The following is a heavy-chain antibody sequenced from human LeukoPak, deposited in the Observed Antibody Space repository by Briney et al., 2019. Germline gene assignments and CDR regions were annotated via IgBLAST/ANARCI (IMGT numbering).Heavy chain of an antibody. V-gene: IGHV4-39*07. D-gene: IGHD1-26*01. Sequence: SETLSLTCTVSGGSISSSSYYWGWIRQPPGKGLEWIGSIYHSGSTYYNPSLKSRVAISVDTSKNQFSLKLSSVTAADTAVYYCARAIEVGAMTPFDYWGQGTLVTVSS. CDR1: GGSISSSSYY. CDR3: ARAIEVGAMTPFDY. CDR2: IYHSGST. J-gene: IGHJ4*02.